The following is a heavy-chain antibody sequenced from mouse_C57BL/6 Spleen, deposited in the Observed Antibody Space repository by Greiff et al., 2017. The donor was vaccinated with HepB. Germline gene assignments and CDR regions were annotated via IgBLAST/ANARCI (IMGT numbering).Heavy chain of an antibody. J-gene: IGHJ2*01. V-gene: IGHV1-66*01. D-gene: IGHD3-2*02. CDR3: ASLDSSGSFDY. CDR1: GYSFTSYY. CDR2: IYPGSGNT. Sequence: QVQLQQSGPELVKPGASVKISCKASGYSFTSYYIHWVKQRPGQGLEWIGWIYPGSGNTKYNEKFKGKATLTADTSSSTAYMQLSSLTSEDSAVYYCASLDSSGSFDYWGQGTTLTVSS.